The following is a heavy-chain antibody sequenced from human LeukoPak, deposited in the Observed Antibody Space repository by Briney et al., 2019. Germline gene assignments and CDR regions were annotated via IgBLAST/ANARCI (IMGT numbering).Heavy chain of an antibody. V-gene: IGHV4-39*07. J-gene: IGHJ4*02. CDR1: GGSLNNYTYY. CDR3: ARDSKQWLISFGFDY. Sequence: SETLSLTCTASGGSLNNYTYYWGWIRQPPGKGLEWIGSIYYSGSTYYNPSLKSRVTISVDTSKNQFSLKLSSVTAADTAVYYCARDSKQWLISFGFDYWGQGTLVTVSS. CDR2: IYYSGST. D-gene: IGHD6-19*01.